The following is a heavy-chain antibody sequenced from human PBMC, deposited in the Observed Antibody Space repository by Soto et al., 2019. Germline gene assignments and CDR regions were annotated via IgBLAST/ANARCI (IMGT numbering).Heavy chain of an antibody. J-gene: IGHJ4*02. CDR1: GGSISSGGYY. D-gene: IGHD2-15*01. V-gene: IGHV4-31*03. CDR2: IYYSGST. CDR3: ARAGYCSGGSCYSLYAFDY. Sequence: QVQLQESGPGLVKPSQTLSLTCTVSGGSISSGGYYWSWIRQHPGKGLEWIGYIYYSGSTYYNPSXXGRFTISVDTXXNXLXXKRSSVTAADTAVYYCARAGYCSGGSCYSLYAFDYWGKGTLVTVSS.